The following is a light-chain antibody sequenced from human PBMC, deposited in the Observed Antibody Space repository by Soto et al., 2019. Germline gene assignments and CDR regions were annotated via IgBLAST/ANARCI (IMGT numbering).Light chain of an antibody. CDR2: EVI. Sequence: QSVLTQPPSASGTPGQKVTISCSGSSSNIGSNAVNWYQQVPGTAPKLMIYEVIKRPSGVPDRFSASRSGNTASLTVSGLQAEDEADYYCSSYAGSNNLYVFGTGTKVTVL. CDR3: SSYAGSNNLYV. CDR1: SSNIGSNA. J-gene: IGLJ1*01. V-gene: IGLV1-44*01.